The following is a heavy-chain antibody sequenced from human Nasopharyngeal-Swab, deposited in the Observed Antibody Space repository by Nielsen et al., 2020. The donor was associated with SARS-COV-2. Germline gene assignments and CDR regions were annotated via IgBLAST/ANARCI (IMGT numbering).Heavy chain of an antibody. D-gene: IGHD4-17*01. CDR3: VKGGYGVYFDY. CDR1: GFTFSSYA. Sequence: GESLKISCSASGFTFSSYAMHWVRQAPGKGLEYVSTISSNGGSTYYADSVKGRFTISRDNSKNTLYLQMSSLRAEDTAVYYCVKGGYGVYFDYWGQGTLVTASS. J-gene: IGHJ4*02. V-gene: IGHV3-64D*06. CDR2: ISSNGGST.